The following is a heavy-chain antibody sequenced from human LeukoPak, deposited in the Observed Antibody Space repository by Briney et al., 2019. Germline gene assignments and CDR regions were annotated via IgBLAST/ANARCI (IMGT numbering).Heavy chain of an antibody. CDR2: NNPSGSST. V-gene: IGHV1-46*01. Sequence: GASVKVSCKASGYTFTNYYIHWVRQAPGQRLWWMGINNPSGSSTRYAQKSQGRVTMTRDTSTSTVYMELSSLRREDTAVYYCAGGTTNTKGAFDMWGQGTMVTVSS. J-gene: IGHJ3*02. D-gene: IGHD2-8*01. CDR1: GYTFTNYY. CDR3: AGGTTNTKGAFDM.